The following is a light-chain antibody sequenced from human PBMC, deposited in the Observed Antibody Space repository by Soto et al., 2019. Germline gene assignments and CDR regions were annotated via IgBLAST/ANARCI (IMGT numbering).Light chain of an antibody. CDR1: SSDVGGYNY. J-gene: IGLJ1*01. Sequence: QSVLTQPASVSGSPGQSITISCTGTSSDVGGYNYVSWYQQHPGKAPKFMIYDVSNRPSGVSNRFSGSKSGNTASLTISGLQAEDEADYYCSSYTTSNTSCVFGTGTKVTVL. CDR2: DVS. CDR3: SSYTTSNTSCV. V-gene: IGLV2-14*01.